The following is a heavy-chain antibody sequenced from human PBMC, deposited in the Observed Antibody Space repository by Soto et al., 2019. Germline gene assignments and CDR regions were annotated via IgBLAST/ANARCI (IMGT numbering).Heavy chain of an antibody. D-gene: IGHD6-19*01. V-gene: IGHV3-30*18. CDR1: GFTFSSYG. J-gene: IGHJ5*02. Sequence: PGGSLRLSCAASGFTFSSYGMHWVRQAPGKGLEWVAVISYDGSNKYYADSVKGRFTISRDNPKNTLYLQMNSLRAEDTAVYYCAKDHTLAVPGPAPDPWGQGTLGSVSS. CDR2: ISYDGSNK. CDR3: AKDHTLAVPGPAPDP.